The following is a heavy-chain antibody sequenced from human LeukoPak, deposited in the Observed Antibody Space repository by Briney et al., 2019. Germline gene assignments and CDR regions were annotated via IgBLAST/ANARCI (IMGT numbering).Heavy chain of an antibody. Sequence: GESLKISCKGSGYSFTSYWIGWVRQMPGKGLEWMGIIYPGDSDTRYSPSFQGQVTISADKSISTAYLQRSSLKASDTAMYYCARQNEYSSSWFVVTAIDYWGQGTLVTVSS. CDR1: GYSFTSYW. CDR3: ARQNEYSSSWFVVTAIDY. J-gene: IGHJ4*02. CDR2: IYPGDSDT. V-gene: IGHV5-51*01. D-gene: IGHD6-13*01.